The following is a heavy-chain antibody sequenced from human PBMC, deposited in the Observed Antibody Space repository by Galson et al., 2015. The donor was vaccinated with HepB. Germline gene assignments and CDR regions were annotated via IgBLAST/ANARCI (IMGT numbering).Heavy chain of an antibody. Sequence: ETLSLTCAVSGGSISSSNWWSWVRQPPGKGLEWIGEIYHSGSTNYNPSLKSRVTISVDKSKNQFSLKLSSVTAADTAVYYCARLAYDFWSGTASSDYYYMDVWGKGTTVTVSS. CDR3: ARLAYDFWSGTASSDYYYMDV. V-gene: IGHV4-4*02. J-gene: IGHJ6*03. D-gene: IGHD3-3*01. CDR2: IYHSGST. CDR1: GGSISSSNW.